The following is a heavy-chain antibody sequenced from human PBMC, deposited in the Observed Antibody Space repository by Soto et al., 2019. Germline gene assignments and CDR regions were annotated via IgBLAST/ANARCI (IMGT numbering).Heavy chain of an antibody. CDR3: ARGDYDFWSGYYPPYNWFDP. CDR1: GGSISSGGYY. CDR2: IYYSGST. J-gene: IGHJ5*02. V-gene: IGHV4-31*03. Sequence: QVQLQESGPGLVKPSQTLSLTCTVSGGSISSGGYYWSWIRQHPGKGLEWIGYIYYSGSTCYNPSLKSRVTISVDTSKNQFSLKLSSVTAADTAVYYCARGDYDFWSGYYPPYNWFDPWGQGTLVTVSS. D-gene: IGHD3-3*01.